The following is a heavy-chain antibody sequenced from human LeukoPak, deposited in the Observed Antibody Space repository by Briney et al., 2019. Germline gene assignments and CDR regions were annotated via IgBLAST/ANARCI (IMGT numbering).Heavy chain of an antibody. Sequence: PSETLSLTCTVSGGSISSRRYYWGWIRQPPGKGLEWIGTVYYRGSTYYSPSLKSRVTISVDTSKNQFSLKLSSVTAADTAVYYCARGPVEELLHNWFDPWGQGTLVTVSS. CDR1: GGSISSRRYY. V-gene: IGHV4-39*01. CDR3: ARGPVEELLHNWFDP. J-gene: IGHJ5*02. CDR2: VYYRGST. D-gene: IGHD2-15*01.